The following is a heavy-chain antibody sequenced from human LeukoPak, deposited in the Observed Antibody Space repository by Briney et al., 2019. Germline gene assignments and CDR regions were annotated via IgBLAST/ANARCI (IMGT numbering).Heavy chain of an antibody. V-gene: IGHV3-23*01. CDR2: ISGSGGST. CDR3: ARALDYGGNARYYYYYYMDV. CDR1: GFTFSSYA. Sequence: GGSLRLSCAASGFTFSSYAMSWVRQAPGKGLEWVSAISGSGGSTYYADSVKGRFTISRDNSKNALYLQMNSLRAEDTAAYYCARALDYGGNARYYYYYYMDVWGKGTTVTVSS. J-gene: IGHJ6*03. D-gene: IGHD4-23*01.